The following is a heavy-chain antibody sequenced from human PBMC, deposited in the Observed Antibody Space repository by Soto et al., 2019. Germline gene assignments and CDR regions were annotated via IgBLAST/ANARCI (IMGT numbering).Heavy chain of an antibody. Sequence: SETLSLTCAVYGASFSGQYCTWIRQPPGKGLEWIGEIGHSGGTIFNPSLKSRVTMSVDTSKNQFSLKLSSVTAADTAVYYCTNAHSYRVDVWGQGTTVTVSS. CDR1: GASFSGQY. V-gene: IGHV4-34*01. CDR2: IGHSGGT. CDR3: TNAHSYRVDV. J-gene: IGHJ6*02.